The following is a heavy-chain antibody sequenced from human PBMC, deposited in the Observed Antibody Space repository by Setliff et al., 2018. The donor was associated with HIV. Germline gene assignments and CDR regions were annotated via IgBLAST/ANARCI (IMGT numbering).Heavy chain of an antibody. J-gene: IGHJ4*02. CDR3: YGYYDRTGYPYFDY. V-gene: IGHV3-23*03. Sequence: GGSLRLSCAASGFDFKNYAMNWVRQAPGKGLEWVSVIYGGYGGTYYADSVKGRFTISRDNSKNTVYLQMHSLRVEDTAVYYCYGYYDRTGYPYFDYWGQGTLVTVSS. D-gene: IGHD3-22*01. CDR2: IYGGYGGT. CDR1: GFDFKNYA.